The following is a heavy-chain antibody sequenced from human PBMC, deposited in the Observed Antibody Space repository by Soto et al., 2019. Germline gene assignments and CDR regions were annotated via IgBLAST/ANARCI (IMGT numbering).Heavy chain of an antibody. V-gene: IGHV4-39*01. CDR2: IYYSGST. J-gene: IGHJ3*02. CDR1: GGSISSSSYY. Sequence: QLQLQESGPGLVKPSETLSLTCTVSGGSISSSSYYWGWIRQPPGKGLEWIGSIYYSGSTYYNPSLKSRVTISVDTSKNQFSLKLSSVTAADTAVYYCAKYCSGGSCYSYAFDIWGQGTMVTVSS. D-gene: IGHD2-15*01. CDR3: AKYCSGGSCYSYAFDI.